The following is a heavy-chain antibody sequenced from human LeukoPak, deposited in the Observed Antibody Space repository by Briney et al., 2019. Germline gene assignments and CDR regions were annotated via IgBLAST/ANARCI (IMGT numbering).Heavy chain of an antibody. V-gene: IGHV4-59*11. CDR2: IYYSGST. CDR1: GGPISSHY. Sequence: SETLSLTCTVSGGPISSHYWSWLRQPPGKGLEWIGYIYYSGSTNYNPSLTSRVTISVDTSKNQFSLNLTSVTAADTATYHCARLEYSGSYYWFDPWGQGTLVTVSS. CDR3: ARLEYSGSYYWFDP. J-gene: IGHJ5*02. D-gene: IGHD1-26*01.